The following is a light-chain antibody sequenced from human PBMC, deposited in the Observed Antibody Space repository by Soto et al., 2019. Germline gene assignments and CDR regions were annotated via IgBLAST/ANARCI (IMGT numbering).Light chain of an antibody. Sequence: EIVLTQSPGTLSLSPGERASLSCRASQSINSIYLAWYQQKPGQAPRLLIYGASSRATGTQKRFSGSGSGTDFTLTISRLEPEDFAVYYCQQYGSSLFTFGQGTRLDIK. CDR3: QQYGSSLFT. V-gene: IGKV3-20*01. CDR2: GAS. CDR1: QSINSIY. J-gene: IGKJ5*01.